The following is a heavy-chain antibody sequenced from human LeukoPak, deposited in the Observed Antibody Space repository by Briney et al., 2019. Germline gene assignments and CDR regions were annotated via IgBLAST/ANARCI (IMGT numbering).Heavy chain of an antibody. D-gene: IGHD4-23*01. V-gene: IGHV1-69*04. CDR1: GGTFSSYA. J-gene: IGHJ4*02. CDR2: IIPILGIA. CDR3: ARSPDGGNSDY. Sequence: WASVKVSCKASGGTFSSYAISWVRQAPGQGLEWMGRIIPILGIANYAQKLQGRVTITADKSTSTAYMELSSLRSEDTAVYYCARSPDGGNSDYWGQGTLVTVSS.